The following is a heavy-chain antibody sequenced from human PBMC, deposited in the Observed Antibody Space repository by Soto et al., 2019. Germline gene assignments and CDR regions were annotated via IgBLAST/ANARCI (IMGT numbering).Heavy chain of an antibody. V-gene: IGHV1-18*01. J-gene: IGHJ4*02. CDR2: ISAYNGNT. CDR1: GYTFTSYG. Sequence: ASVKVSCKASGYTFTSYGISWVRQAPGQGLEWMGWISAYNGNTNYAQKLQGRVTMTTDTSTSTAYMELRSLRSDDTAVYYCARDLRGYSGSYYCYFDYWGQGTLVTVS. D-gene: IGHD1-26*01. CDR3: ARDLRGYSGSYYCYFDY.